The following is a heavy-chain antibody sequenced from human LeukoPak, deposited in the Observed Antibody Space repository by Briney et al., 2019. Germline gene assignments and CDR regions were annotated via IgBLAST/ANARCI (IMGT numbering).Heavy chain of an antibody. D-gene: IGHD6-13*01. Sequence: SETLSLTCTVSGDSINYYYWSWIRQPAGKGLEWIGRIYTSGITNYNPSLKSRVTMSADTSKNQFSLKLSSVTAADTAVYYCARWQGIATAHNYYYYGLDVWGQGTTVTVS. CDR2: IYTSGIT. CDR3: ARWQGIATAHNYYYYGLDV. CDR1: GDSINYYY. V-gene: IGHV4-4*07. J-gene: IGHJ6*02.